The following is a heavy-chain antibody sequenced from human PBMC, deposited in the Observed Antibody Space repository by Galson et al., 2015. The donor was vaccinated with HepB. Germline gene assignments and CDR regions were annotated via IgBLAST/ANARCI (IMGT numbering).Heavy chain of an antibody. CDR3: AKDSLRDYFGSGTLWAFDV. D-gene: IGHD3-10*01. CDR2: ISGSGAGT. V-gene: IGHV3-23*01. Sequence: SLRLSCAASGFTFSDYSMSWIRQAPGKGLEWVSGISGSGAGTYYAESVKGRFTISRDNSKNTLYLQMSSLRVEDTVIYYCAKDSLRDYFGSGTLWAFDVWGQGTMVTVSS. CDR1: GFTFSDYS. J-gene: IGHJ3*01.